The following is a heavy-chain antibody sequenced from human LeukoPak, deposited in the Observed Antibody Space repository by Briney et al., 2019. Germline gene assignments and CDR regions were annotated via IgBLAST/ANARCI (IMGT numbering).Heavy chain of an antibody. CDR3: ARLRCDVGDCYSAGQNF. V-gene: IGHV3-74*01. D-gene: IGHD2-21*02. CDR1: GFTFTKYW. CDR2: INSDGSST. Sequence: GGSLRLSCAASGFTFTKYWMHWVRQAPGQGLVWVSRINSDGSSTSYADSMKGRFSISRDNARNTLYLQMNSLRAEDTAVYFCARLRCDVGDCYSAGQNFWGQGTLATVSS. J-gene: IGHJ4*02.